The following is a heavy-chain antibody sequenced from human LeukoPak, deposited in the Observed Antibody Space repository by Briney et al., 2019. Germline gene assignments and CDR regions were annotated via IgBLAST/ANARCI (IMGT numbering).Heavy chain of an antibody. Sequence: GASVKVSCTVSGYTLTELSMHWVRQAPGKGLEWMGGCDPEDGETIYAQKFQGRVTMTEDTSTDTAYMELSSLRSEDTAVYYCATTGLTAVAAAFDYWGQGTLVTVSS. D-gene: IGHD6-19*01. V-gene: IGHV1-24*01. CDR2: CDPEDGET. CDR1: GYTLTELS. J-gene: IGHJ4*02. CDR3: ATTGLTAVAAAFDY.